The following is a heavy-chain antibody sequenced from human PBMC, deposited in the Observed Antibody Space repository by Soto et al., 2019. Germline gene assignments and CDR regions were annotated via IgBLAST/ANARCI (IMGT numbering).Heavy chain of an antibody. D-gene: IGHD1-20*01. CDR1: GFTFNIYG. CDR3: ARGITLPTPLDY. V-gene: IGHV3-30*03. Sequence: GGSLRLSCAASGFTFNIYGMNWVRQAPGKGLEWVAVISHDGSNQYYADSVKGRFAISRDNSKNTLYLQMDSLSLEDTAVYYCARGITLPTPLDYWGQGTLVTVSS. CDR2: ISHDGSNQ. J-gene: IGHJ4*02.